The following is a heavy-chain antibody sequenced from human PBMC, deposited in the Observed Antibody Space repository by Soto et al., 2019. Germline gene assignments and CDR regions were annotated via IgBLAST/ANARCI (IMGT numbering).Heavy chain of an antibody. Sequence: QVQLVQSGAEVKKPGSSVKVSCKASGGIFSTYAISWLRQAPGQGLEWMGGIIPLFGTPNYAQRFQGRVNNTAAESTRTAYMELSRMRTEDTAVYYCARDRDDYGSGNYYNRIDFWGQGTLVTVSS. CDR1: GGIFSTYA. V-gene: IGHV1-69*01. CDR2: IIPLFGTP. D-gene: IGHD3-10*01. CDR3: ARDRDDYGSGNYYNRIDF. J-gene: IGHJ4*02.